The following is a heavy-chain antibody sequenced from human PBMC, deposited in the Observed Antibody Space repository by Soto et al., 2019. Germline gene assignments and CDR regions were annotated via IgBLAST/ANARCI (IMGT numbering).Heavy chain of an antibody. CDR1: GGTFSSYA. J-gene: IGHJ6*02. CDR2: IIPIFGTA. D-gene: IGHD2-2*02. V-gene: IGHV1-69*13. Sequence: SVKVSCKATGGTFSSYAISWVRQAPGQGLEWMGGIIPIFGTANYAQKFQGRVTITADESTSTAYMELSSLRSEDTAVYYCASSGGYCSSTSCYKEFYYYGMDVWGQGTTVTVSS. CDR3: ASSGGYCSSTSCYKEFYYYGMDV.